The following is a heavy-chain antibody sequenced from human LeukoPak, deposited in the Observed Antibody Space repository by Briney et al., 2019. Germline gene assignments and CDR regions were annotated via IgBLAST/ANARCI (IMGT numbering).Heavy chain of an antibody. Sequence: ASVKGSCKASGYTFTSYYMHWVRQAPGQGLEWMGIINPSGGSTSYAQKFQGRVTMTRDTSTSTVYMELSSLRSEDTAVYYCAKDRADCSGGSCYSDYWGQGTLVTVSS. V-gene: IGHV1-46*01. CDR1: GYTFTSYY. J-gene: IGHJ4*02. D-gene: IGHD2-15*01. CDR3: AKDRADCSGGSCYSDY. CDR2: INPSGGST.